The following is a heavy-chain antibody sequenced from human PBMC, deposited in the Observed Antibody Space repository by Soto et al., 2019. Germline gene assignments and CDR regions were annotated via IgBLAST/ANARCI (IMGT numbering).Heavy chain of an antibody. CDR1: GGAFSSYT. Sequence: GASVKVSCKASGGAFSSYTISWVRQAPGQGLEWMGRIIPILGIANYAQKFQGRVTITADKSTSTAYMELSSLRSEDTAVYYCARGRGYSSGLNWFDPWGQGTLVTVSS. CDR3: ARGRGYSSGLNWFDP. CDR2: IIPILGIA. D-gene: IGHD6-19*01. V-gene: IGHV1-69*02. J-gene: IGHJ5*02.